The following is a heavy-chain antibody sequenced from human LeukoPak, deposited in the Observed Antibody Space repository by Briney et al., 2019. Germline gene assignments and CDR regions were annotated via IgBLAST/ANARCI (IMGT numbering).Heavy chain of an antibody. V-gene: IGHV4-34*01. Sequence: SETLSLTCAVYGGPFSGYYWSWIRQPPGKGLEGIGEINHSGSTKYNPSLKSRVTISVDTSKNQFSLKLSSVTAADTAVYYCARATGVQLWSQQFDYWGQGTLVTVSS. CDR1: GGPFSGYY. CDR3: ARATGVQLWSQQFDY. D-gene: IGHD5-18*01. CDR2: INHSGST. J-gene: IGHJ4*02.